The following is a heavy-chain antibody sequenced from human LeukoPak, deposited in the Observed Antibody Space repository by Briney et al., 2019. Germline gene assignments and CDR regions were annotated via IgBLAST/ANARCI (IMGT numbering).Heavy chain of an antibody. Sequence: SETLSLTCAVYGGSFSGYYWSWIRQPPGKGLEWIGYIYHSGSTYYNPSLKSRVTISVDRSKNQFSLKLSSVTAADTAVYYCARTIRYFDWLPDYWGQGTLVTVSS. J-gene: IGHJ4*02. CDR1: GGSFSGYY. CDR2: IYHSGST. CDR3: ARTIRYFDWLPDY. V-gene: IGHV4-34*01. D-gene: IGHD3-9*01.